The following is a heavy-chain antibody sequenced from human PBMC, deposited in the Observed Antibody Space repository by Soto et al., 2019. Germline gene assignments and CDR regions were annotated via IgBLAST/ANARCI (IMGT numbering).Heavy chain of an antibody. CDR1: GGSFSGYY. D-gene: IGHD3-16*01. Sequence: LSLTCAVYGGSFSGYYWSWIRQPPGKGLEWIGEINHSGSTNYNPSLKSRVTISVDTSKNQFSLKLSSVTAADTAVYYCARGCDYGMYYFDYWGQGTLVTVSS. V-gene: IGHV4-34*01. CDR2: INHSGST. CDR3: ARGCDYGMYYFDY. J-gene: IGHJ4*02.